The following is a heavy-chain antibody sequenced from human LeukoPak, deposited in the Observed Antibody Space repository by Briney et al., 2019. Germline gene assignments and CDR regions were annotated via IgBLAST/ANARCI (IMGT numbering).Heavy chain of an antibody. V-gene: IGHV4-39*01. CDR2: IYYSGST. Sequence: PSETLSLTCTVSGGSISSSSYYWGWIRQPPGKRLEWIGSIYYSGSTYYNPSLKSRVTISVDTSKNQFSLKLSSVTAADTAVYYCARLYVEVGGGPFDYSGQGTLVTVSS. CDR1: GGSISSSSYY. D-gene: IGHD6-19*01. CDR3: ARLYVEVGGGPFDY. J-gene: IGHJ4*02.